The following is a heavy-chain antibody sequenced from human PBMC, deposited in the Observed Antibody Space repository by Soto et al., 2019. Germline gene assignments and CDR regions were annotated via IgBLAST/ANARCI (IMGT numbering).Heavy chain of an antibody. CDR3: ARARGSYCSGGSCYPLYYYGMDV. J-gene: IGHJ6*02. V-gene: IGHV3-13*04. CDR1: GFTFSSYD. CDR2: IGTAGDT. D-gene: IGHD2-15*01. Sequence: EVQLVESGGGLVQPGGSLRLSCAASGFTFSSYDMHWVRQATGKGLEWVSAIGTAGDTYYPGSVKGRFTISRENAKNSFYLQMNSLRAGDTAVYYCARARGSYCSGGSCYPLYYYGMDVWGQGTTVTVSS.